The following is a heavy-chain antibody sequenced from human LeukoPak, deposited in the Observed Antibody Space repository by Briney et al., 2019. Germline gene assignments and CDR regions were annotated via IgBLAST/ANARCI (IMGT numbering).Heavy chain of an antibody. CDR1: GFTFSYYS. Sequence: KAGGSLRLSCAASGFTFSYYSMNWVRQAPGRGLEWVSCISSSSSLIFYSASVRGRFTISRDNAKNLLYLHMNSLRVEDTAVYYCAKVDRGDYSSSPVPYYNYYMNVWGKGTTVTVSS. CDR2: ISSSSSLI. D-gene: IGHD6-13*01. V-gene: IGHV3-21*01. J-gene: IGHJ6*03. CDR3: AKVDRGDYSSSPVPYYNYYMNV.